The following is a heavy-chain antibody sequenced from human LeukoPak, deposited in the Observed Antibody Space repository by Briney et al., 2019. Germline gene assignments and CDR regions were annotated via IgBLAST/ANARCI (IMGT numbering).Heavy chain of an antibody. CDR2: IIPISGTI. Sequence: ASVKVSCKASGGTFSRYGFSWVRQAPGQGLEWMGGIIPISGTIEYAETFQGRVTITADESTSTAYMELSSLRSEDTAVFYCAMNPSRYFEFLEYWSQGTPVTVSS. D-gene: IGHD3-9*01. J-gene: IGHJ4*02. CDR1: GGTFSRYG. CDR3: AMNPSRYFEFLEY. V-gene: IGHV1-69*13.